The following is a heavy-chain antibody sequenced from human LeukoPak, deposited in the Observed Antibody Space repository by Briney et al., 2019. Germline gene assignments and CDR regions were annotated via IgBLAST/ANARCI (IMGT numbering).Heavy chain of an antibody. Sequence: GGSLRLSCTASGFTFDDFAIPWVRQAPGKGLEWVAGISWNSGIIVYVDSVKGRFTISRDNAKNSLYLQMNSLRAEDTAVYYCARDRDYDFWSGYYGARYYGSGSYEYYFDYWGQGTLVTVSS. CDR3: ARDRDYDFWSGYYGARYYGSGSYEYYFDY. J-gene: IGHJ4*02. CDR1: GFTFDDFA. D-gene: IGHD3-3*01. CDR2: ISWNSGII. V-gene: IGHV3-9*01.